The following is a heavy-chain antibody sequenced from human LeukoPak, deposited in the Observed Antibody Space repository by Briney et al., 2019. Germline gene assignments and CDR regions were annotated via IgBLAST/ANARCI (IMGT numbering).Heavy chain of an antibody. CDR3: ARTKEPLAEYFQH. CDR2: IIPIFGTA. CDR1: GGTFSSYA. Sequence: SVKVSCKASGGTFSSYAISWVRQASGQGLEWMGRIIPIFGTANYAQKFQGRVTITTDESTSTAYMELSSLRSEDTAVYYCARTKEPLAEYFQHWGQGTLVTVSS. J-gene: IGHJ1*01. D-gene: IGHD1-26*01. V-gene: IGHV1-69*05.